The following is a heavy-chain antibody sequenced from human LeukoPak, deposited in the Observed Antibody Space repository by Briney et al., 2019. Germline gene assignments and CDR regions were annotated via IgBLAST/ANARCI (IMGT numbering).Heavy chain of an antibody. J-gene: IGHJ4*02. V-gene: IGHV3-53*01. CDR1: GFTVIAND. Sequence: PGGSLRLSCAASGFTVIANDMTWVRQAPGKGLEWVSVLYSDGNTKYADSVQGRFTISRDSSKNTLYLEMNSLSPDDTAVYYCARGVEPLAANTLAYWGQGSLATVSS. CDR2: LYSDGNT. CDR3: ARGVEPLAANTLAY. D-gene: IGHD1-14*01.